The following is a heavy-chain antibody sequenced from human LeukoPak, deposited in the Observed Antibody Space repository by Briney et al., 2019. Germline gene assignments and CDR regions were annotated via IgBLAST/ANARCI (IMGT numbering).Heavy chain of an antibody. Sequence: PGGSLRLSCAASGFTFSSYGMHWVRQAPGKGLEGVAVISYEGSNKYYADSVKRRFTISRDNSKNTLYLQMNSLRSEDTAVYYCAKDYLPYGDYEALDYWGQGTLVTVSS. CDR2: ISYEGSNK. CDR1: GFTFSSYG. V-gene: IGHV3-30*18. D-gene: IGHD4-17*01. J-gene: IGHJ4*02. CDR3: AKDYLPYGDYEALDY.